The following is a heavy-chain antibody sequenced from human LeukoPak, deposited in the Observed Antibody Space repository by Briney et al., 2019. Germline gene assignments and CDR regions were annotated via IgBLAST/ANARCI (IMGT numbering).Heavy chain of an antibody. J-gene: IGHJ6*03. Sequence: PSETLSLTCTVSGGSISSSYSYWGWIRQPPGKGLEWIGNIYYSGSTYYNPSLKSRVTISVDTSKNHFSLKLNSVTAADTAVYYCASGTTTDYFYMDVWGKGTTVTVSS. CDR1: GGSISSSYSY. D-gene: IGHD1-1*01. V-gene: IGHV4-39*07. CDR2: IYYSGST. CDR3: ASGTTTDYFYMDV.